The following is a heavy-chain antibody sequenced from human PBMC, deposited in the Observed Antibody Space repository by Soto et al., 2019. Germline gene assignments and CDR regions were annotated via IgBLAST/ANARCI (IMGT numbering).Heavy chain of an antibody. J-gene: IGHJ4*02. Sequence: SETLSLTCAVYGGSFSDYYWSWIRQPPGKGLEWIGEINHSGITNYSPSLKSRVTMSVDTSENQFSLKLTSVTAADTALYYCARFPFDSNDWTNPRYFDIWGQGTLVT. CDR2: INHSGIT. CDR3: ARFPFDSNDWTNPRYFDI. CDR1: GGSFSDYY. V-gene: IGHV4-34*01. D-gene: IGHD3-22*01.